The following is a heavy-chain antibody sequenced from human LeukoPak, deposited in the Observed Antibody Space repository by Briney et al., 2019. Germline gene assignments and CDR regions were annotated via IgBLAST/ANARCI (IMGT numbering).Heavy chain of an antibody. CDR3: AGDMRGSAKVWFDS. CDR1: GVSISDYY. J-gene: IGHJ5*01. Sequence: EASETLSLTCTVSGVSISDYYWNWIRQPPGKGLEWVAYVHYSGTTKYNPSLQSRVTTAVDMSKKEVSLRLDSVTAADTAVYYCAGDMRGSAKVWFDSWGQGVQVIVSS. V-gene: IGHV4-59*12. D-gene: IGHD3-10*01. CDR2: VHYSGTT.